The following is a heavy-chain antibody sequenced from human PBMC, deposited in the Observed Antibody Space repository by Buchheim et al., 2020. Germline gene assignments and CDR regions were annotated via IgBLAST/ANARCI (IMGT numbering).Heavy chain of an antibody. V-gene: IGHV4-4*02. J-gene: IGHJ6*02. CDR3: AQVVLAAWGSSFGMDV. Sequence: QVQLQQWGAGLLTPSETLSLTCAVSGGSISSSNWWSWVRQPPGKGLEWIGEIYHSGSTNYNPSLKSRVTISVDKSKNQFSLKLSSVTAADTAVYYCAQVVLAAWGSSFGMDVWGQGTT. CDR1: GGSISSSNW. CDR2: IYHSGST. D-gene: IGHD3-16*01.